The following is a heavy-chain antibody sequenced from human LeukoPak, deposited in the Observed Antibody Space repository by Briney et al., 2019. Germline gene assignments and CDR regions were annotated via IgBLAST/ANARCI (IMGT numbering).Heavy chain of an antibody. J-gene: IGHJ5*02. CDR2: IEASDVNT. V-gene: IGHV3-23*01. D-gene: IGHD6-19*01. Sequence: GGSLRLSCAASRFTFSAYAMYWVRQAPGKGLEWVSCIEASDVNTYYADSVKGRFTISRDNSKNTLYLQMNSLRAEDTAVYYCAKGSGSGWYGWFDPWGQGTLVTISS. CDR1: RFTFSAYA. CDR3: AKGSGSGWYGWFDP.